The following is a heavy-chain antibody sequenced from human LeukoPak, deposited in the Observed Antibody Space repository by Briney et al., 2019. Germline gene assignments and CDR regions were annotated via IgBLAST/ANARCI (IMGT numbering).Heavy chain of an antibody. J-gene: IGHJ4*02. D-gene: IGHD1-1*01. CDR1: GGSLSSGGYY. CDR3: ARLEDGHFDY. Sequence: SGTLSLTCTVSGGSLSSGGYYWSWIRQHPGKGLEWIGYIYYSGSTYYNPSLKSRVTISVDTSKNQFSLKLSSVTAADTAVYYCARLEDGHFDYWGQGTLVTVSS. CDR2: IYYSGST. V-gene: IGHV4-31*03.